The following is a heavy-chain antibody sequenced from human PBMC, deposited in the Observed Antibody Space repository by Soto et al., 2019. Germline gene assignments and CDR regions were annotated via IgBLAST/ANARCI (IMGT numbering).Heavy chain of an antibody. CDR1: GGTFSSYA. CDR2: IIPIFGTA. J-gene: IGHJ5*02. V-gene: IGHV1-69*12. Sequence: QVQLVQSGAEVKKPGSSVKVSCKASGGTFSSYAISWVRQAPGQGLEWMGGIIPIFGTANYAQKLQGRVTITADESTSTAYMELSSLRSEDTAVYYCARDHGITIPERGRRSWFDPWGQGTLVTVSS. CDR3: ARDHGITIPERGRRSWFDP. D-gene: IGHD3-3*01.